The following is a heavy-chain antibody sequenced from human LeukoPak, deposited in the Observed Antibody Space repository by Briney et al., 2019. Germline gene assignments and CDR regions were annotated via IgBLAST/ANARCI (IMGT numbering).Heavy chain of an antibody. D-gene: IGHD3-22*01. V-gene: IGHV3-23*01. CDR3: ARGYYEIDY. J-gene: IGHJ4*02. CDR1: GFTFSNYG. CDR2: VSRSGSST. Sequence: GGSLRLSCAASGFTFSNYGMNWVRQAPGKGLEWVSLVSRSGSSTNYADFVKGRFTISRDNSKDTLYLQMNSLRVEDTAIYYCARGYYEIDYWGQGILVTVSS.